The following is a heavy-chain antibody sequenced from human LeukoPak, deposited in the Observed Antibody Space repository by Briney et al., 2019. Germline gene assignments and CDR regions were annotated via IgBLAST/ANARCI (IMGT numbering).Heavy chain of an antibody. D-gene: IGHD5-24*01. CDR1: GFTFSSYG. J-gene: IGHJ4*02. CDR2: IWYDGSNK. V-gene: IGHV3-33*06. CDR3: AKDQGWLQFTANFDY. Sequence: GRSLRLSCAASGFTFSSYGMHWVRQAPGKGLEWAAVIWYDGSNKYYADSVKGRFTISRDNSKNTLYLQMNSLRAEDTAVYYCAKDQGWLQFTANFDYWGQGTLVTVSS.